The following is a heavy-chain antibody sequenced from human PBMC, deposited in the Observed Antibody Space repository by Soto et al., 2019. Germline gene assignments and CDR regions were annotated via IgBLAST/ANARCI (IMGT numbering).Heavy chain of an antibody. J-gene: IGHJ6*02. V-gene: IGHV3-30*18. CDR2: ISYDGSNK. D-gene: IGHD3-10*01. CDR3: AKDSGSGSWDYYYYGMDV. Sequence: QVQLVESGGGVVQPGRSLRLSCAASGFTFSSYGMHWVRQAPGKGLEWVAVISYDGSNKYYADSVKGRFTISRDNSKNTLYLQMNSLRAEDTAVYYCAKDSGSGSWDYYYYGMDVWGQGTTVTVSS. CDR1: GFTFSSYG.